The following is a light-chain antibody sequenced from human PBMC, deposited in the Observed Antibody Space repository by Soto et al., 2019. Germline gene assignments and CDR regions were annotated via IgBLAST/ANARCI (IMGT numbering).Light chain of an antibody. CDR3: TSYTSSSPYV. CDR2: EVR. J-gene: IGLJ1*01. Sequence: QSALTQPASVSGSPGQSITISCTGTSSDVGGYNYVSWYQQHPGKAPKLMIYEVRNRPSGISNRFSGSKSGNTASLTISGLQAEDEADYYCTSYTSSSPYVFGTGTKLTAL. V-gene: IGLV2-14*01. CDR1: SSDVGGYNY.